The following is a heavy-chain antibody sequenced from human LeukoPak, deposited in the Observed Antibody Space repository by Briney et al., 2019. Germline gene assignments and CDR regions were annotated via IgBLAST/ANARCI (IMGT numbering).Heavy chain of an antibody. V-gene: IGHV4-59*01. Sequence: IPSETLSLTCTVSGGSISSYYWSWIRQPPGKGLEWIGYIYYSGSTNYNPSLKSRVTISVDTSKNQFSLKLSSVTAADTAVYYCARSDDSSGYYLFSAFDIWGQGTMVTVSS. J-gene: IGHJ3*02. CDR2: IYYSGST. CDR3: ARSDDSSGYYLFSAFDI. CDR1: GGSISSYY. D-gene: IGHD3-22*01.